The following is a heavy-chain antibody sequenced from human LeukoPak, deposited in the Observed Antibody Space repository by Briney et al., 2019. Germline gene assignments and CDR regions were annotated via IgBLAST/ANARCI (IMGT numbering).Heavy chain of an antibody. D-gene: IGHD5-18*01. J-gene: IGHJ3*02. CDR2: INHSGST. CDR3: ARGRGYNAFDI. CDR1: DGYFSGYY. Sequence: SETLSLTCAVYDGYFSGYYWTWIRQPPGKGVEWIGEINHSGSTNNNPSLKSRVTMSLDTPKNQFSLKLTSVTAADSAVYYCARGRGYNAFDIWGQGTMVTVSS. V-gene: IGHV4-34*01.